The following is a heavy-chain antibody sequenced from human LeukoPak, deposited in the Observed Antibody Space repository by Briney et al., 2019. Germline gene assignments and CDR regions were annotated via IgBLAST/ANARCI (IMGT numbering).Heavy chain of an antibody. J-gene: IGHJ4*02. CDR1: GYNFPSYT. V-gene: IGHV1-3*01. Sequence: ASVKVSCKTSGYNFPSYTMHWLRQAPGQSPEWMGSINGDNGNTKYSEKFQDRVTFTRDTSASPAYMELSSLRSEDTAVYYCARSSSGTYHYWGQGTLVTVSS. CDR3: ARSSSGTYHY. D-gene: IGHD3-10*01. CDR2: INGDNGNT.